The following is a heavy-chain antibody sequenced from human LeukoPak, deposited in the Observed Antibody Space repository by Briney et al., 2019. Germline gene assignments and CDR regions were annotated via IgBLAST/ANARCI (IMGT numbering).Heavy chain of an antibody. Sequence: ASVKVSCKASGYTFTGYYMHWVRQAPGQGLEWMGWINPNSGGTNYAQKFQGWVTMTRDTSISTAYMELSRLRSDDTAVYYCARGVEARGYSYGYRGFSWFDPWGQGTLVTVSS. V-gene: IGHV1-2*04. CDR1: GYTFTGYY. J-gene: IGHJ5*02. D-gene: IGHD5-18*01. CDR3: ARGVEARGYSYGYRGFSWFDP. CDR2: INPNSGGT.